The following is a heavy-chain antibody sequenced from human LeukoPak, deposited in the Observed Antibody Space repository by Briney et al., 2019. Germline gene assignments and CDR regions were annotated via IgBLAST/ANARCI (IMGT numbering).Heavy chain of an antibody. J-gene: IGHJ4*02. CDR2: IIPILGIA. CDR1: GGTFSSYT. CDR3: ARDSSITGTLDY. Sequence: SVKVSCKASGGTFSSYTISWVRQAPGQGLEWMGRIIPILGIANYAQKFQGRVTITADKSTSTAYMELSSLRSEDTAVYYCARDSSITGTLDYWGQGTLVTVSS. D-gene: IGHD1-7*01. V-gene: IGHV1-69*04.